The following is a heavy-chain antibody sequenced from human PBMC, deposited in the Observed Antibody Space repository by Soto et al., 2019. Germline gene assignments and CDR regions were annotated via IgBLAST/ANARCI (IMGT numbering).Heavy chain of an antibody. D-gene: IGHD6-13*01. CDR2: ISYDGSNK. CDR1: GFTFSSYA. J-gene: IGHJ6*02. CDR3: ARDCLSQLDHHYYYGMDV. Sequence: QVQLVESGGGVVQPGRSLRLSCAASGFTFSSYAMHWVRQAPGKGLEWVAVISYDGSNKYYADSVKGRFTISRDNSKNTLYLQMNSLRAEDTAVYYCARDCLSQLDHHYYYGMDVWGQGTTVTVSS. V-gene: IGHV3-30-3*01.